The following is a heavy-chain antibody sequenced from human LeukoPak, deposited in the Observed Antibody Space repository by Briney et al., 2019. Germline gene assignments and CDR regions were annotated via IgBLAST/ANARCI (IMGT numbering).Heavy chain of an antibody. V-gene: IGHV3-30-3*01. CDR1: GFTFSSYA. J-gene: IGHJ4*02. CDR2: ISYDGRNK. CDR3: ARDLSTKYCIDY. D-gene: IGHD2-8*02. Sequence: GGSLRLSCAASGFTFSSYAIHWVRQAPGKGLEWLTFISYDGRNKYYADSVKGRFTISRDNSTNTLYLQMSSLRAEDTAVYYCARDLSTKYCIDYWGQGILVTVSS.